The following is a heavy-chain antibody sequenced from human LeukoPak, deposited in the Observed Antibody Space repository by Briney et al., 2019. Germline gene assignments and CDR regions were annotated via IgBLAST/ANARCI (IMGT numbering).Heavy chain of an antibody. J-gene: IGHJ4*02. D-gene: IGHD3-22*01. CDR2: INGDGSDT. Sequence: GGSLRLSCTASGFTLSTYWMHWVRQAPGKGLVRVSCINGDGSDTRYADSVKGRFTISRDSAKNTLHLQVNSLRAEDTAVYYCARDDMGPRAYDMWGQGTMVTVSS. CDR1: GFTLSTYW. CDR3: ARDDMGPRAYDM. V-gene: IGHV3-74*01.